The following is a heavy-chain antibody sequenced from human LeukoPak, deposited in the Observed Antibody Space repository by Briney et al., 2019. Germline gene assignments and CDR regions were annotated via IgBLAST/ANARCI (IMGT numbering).Heavy chain of an antibody. CDR3: ARGRDGGNYTPLDY. J-gene: IGHJ4*02. V-gene: IGHV4-59*01. Sequence: SETLSLTCTVSGGSISSYYWNWIRQPPGKGLEWIGYIYHSGSTNYNPSLKSRVTISLDTSKNHFSLRLSSVAAADTAVYYCARGRDGGNYTPLDYWGQGTLVTVSS. D-gene: IGHD4-23*01. CDR1: GGSISSYY. CDR2: IYHSGST.